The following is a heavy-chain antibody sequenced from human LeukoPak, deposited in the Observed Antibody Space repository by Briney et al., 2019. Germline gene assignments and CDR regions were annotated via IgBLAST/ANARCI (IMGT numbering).Heavy chain of an antibody. V-gene: IGHV4-34*01. CDR3: ARGDGVIASFGTGSWYFDL. Sequence: SETLSLTCTVYGGSSSDYYWTWIRRPPGKGLQWIGEINASGSTAYTPSLKSRVTMSADTSKTHFSLRLTSVTAADTAVYYCARGDGVIASFGTGSWYFDLWGRGTLVTVSS. CDR1: GGSSSDYY. D-gene: IGHD1/OR15-1a*01. CDR2: INASGST. J-gene: IGHJ2*01.